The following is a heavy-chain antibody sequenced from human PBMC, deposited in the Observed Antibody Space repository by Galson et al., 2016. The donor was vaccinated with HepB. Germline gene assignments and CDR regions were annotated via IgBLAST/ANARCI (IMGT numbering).Heavy chain of an antibody. CDR3: AKGNQRLTTVVGVQTTYYYGMDV. D-gene: IGHD3-16*01. J-gene: IGHJ6*04. CDR2: ISNSGST. Sequence: ETLSLTCTVSGGSISSYYWTWIRQPPGKGLEWIGYISNSGSTNYSPSLRSRVSISIDTSKKQVSLKLSSATAADTAVYYCAKGNQRLTTVVGVQTTYYYGMDVWGKGTTVTVSS. CDR1: GGSISSYY. V-gene: IGHV4-4*09.